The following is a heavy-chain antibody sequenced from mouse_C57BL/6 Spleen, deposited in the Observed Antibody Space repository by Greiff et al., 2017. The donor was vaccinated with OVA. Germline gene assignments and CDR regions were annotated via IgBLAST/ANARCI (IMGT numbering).Heavy chain of an antibody. CDR1: GFTFSDYY. V-gene: IGHV5-16*01. CDR3: ARDNWDKYFDV. CDR2: INYDGSST. D-gene: IGHD4-1*01. J-gene: IGHJ1*03. Sequence: EVKVVESEGGLVQPGSSMKLSCTASGFTFSDYYMAWVRQVPEKGLEWVANINYDGSSTYYLDSLKSRFIISRDNAKNILYLQMSSLKSEDTATYYCARDNWDKYFDVWGTGTTVTVSS.